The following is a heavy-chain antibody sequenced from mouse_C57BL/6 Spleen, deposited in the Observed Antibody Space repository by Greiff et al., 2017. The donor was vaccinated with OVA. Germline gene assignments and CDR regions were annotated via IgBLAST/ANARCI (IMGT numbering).Heavy chain of an antibody. V-gene: IGHV1-18*01. CDR3: ARNWDEGAFDY. Sequence: VQLKESGPELVKPGASVKIPCKASGYTFTDYNMDWVKQSHGKSLEWIGDINPNNGGTIYNQKFKGKATLTVDKSSSTAYMELRSLTSEDTAVYYCARNWDEGAFDYWGQGTTLTVSS. CDR2: INPNNGGT. D-gene: IGHD4-1*01. J-gene: IGHJ2*01. CDR1: GYTFTDYN.